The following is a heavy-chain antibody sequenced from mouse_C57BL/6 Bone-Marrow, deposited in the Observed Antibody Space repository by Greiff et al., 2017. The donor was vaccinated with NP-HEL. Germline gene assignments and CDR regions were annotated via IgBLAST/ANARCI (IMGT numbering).Heavy chain of an antibody. D-gene: IGHD4-1*01. CDR2: IYPRSGNT. J-gene: IGHJ4*01. CDR1: GYTFTSYG. V-gene: IGHV1-81*01. CDR3: ARWEPLLAMDY. Sequence: QVQLKESGAELARPGASVKLSCKASGYTFTSYGISWVKQRTGQGLEWIGEIYPRSGNTYYNEKFKGKATLTADKSSSTAYMELRSLTSEDSAVYFCARWEPLLAMDYWGQGTSVTVSS.